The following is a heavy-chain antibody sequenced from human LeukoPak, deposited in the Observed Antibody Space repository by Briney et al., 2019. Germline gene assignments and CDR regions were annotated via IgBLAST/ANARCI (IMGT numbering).Heavy chain of an antibody. Sequence: PGGSLRLSCAASGFTFDDYAMHWVRQAPGKGLEWVSGISWNSGSIGYADSVKGRFTISRDNSKNTLYLQMNSLRAEDTAVYYCAREGYCSSTSCYYLGYYYYGMDVWGQGTTVTVSS. J-gene: IGHJ6*02. CDR1: GFTFDDYA. CDR2: ISWNSGSI. D-gene: IGHD2-2*01. CDR3: AREGYCSSTSCYYLGYYYYGMDV. V-gene: IGHV3-9*01.